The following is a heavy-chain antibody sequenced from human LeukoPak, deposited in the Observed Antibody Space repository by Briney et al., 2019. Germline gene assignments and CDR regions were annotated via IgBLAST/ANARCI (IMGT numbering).Heavy chain of an antibody. V-gene: IGHV1-2*02. D-gene: IGHD3-22*01. Sequence: ASVKVSCKASGYTFTGYYMHWVRQAPGQGLEWMGWINPNSGGTNYAQKFQGRVTMTRDTSISTAYMELSSLRSEDTAVYYCARTGSFYYDSSGSLGYWGQGTLVTVSS. CDR2: INPNSGGT. CDR3: ARTGSFYYDSSGSLGY. CDR1: GYTFTGYY. J-gene: IGHJ4*02.